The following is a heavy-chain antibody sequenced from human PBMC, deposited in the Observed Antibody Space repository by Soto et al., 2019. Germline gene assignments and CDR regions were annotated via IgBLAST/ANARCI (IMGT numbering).Heavy chain of an antibody. V-gene: IGHV3-21*01. CDR2: ISSNSAYI. CDR3: ARPDSGRAFDI. Sequence: GGSLRLSCAASGFTFRSFTMNWVRQAPGKGLEWVSTISSNSAYIYYTDALRGRFTISRDNAKNSLYLQMNSLRDEDTAVYYCARPDSGRAFDIWGQGTMVTVSS. J-gene: IGHJ3*02. D-gene: IGHD1-26*01. CDR1: GFTFRSFT.